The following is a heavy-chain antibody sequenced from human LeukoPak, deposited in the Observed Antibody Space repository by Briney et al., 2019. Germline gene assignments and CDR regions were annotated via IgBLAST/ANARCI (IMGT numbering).Heavy chain of an antibody. CDR3: ARASIAAAGTLFDY. D-gene: IGHD6-13*01. CDR2: IIPILGIA. Sequence: SVKVSCKASGCTFSSYAISWVRQAPGQGLEWMGRIIPILGIANYAQKFQGRVTITADKSTSTAYMELSSLRSEDTAVYYCARASIAAAGTLFDYWGQGTLVTVSS. V-gene: IGHV1-69*04. CDR1: GCTFSSYA. J-gene: IGHJ4*02.